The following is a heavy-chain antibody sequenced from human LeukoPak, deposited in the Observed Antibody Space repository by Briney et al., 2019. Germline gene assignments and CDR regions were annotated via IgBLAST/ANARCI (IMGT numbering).Heavy chain of an antibody. Sequence: PGRSLRLSCAASGFTFSSYGMHWVRQAPGRGLEWVAVIWYDGSNKYYADSVKGRFTISRDNSKNTLYLQMNSLRAEDTAVYYCAKERGLWFGEPPPFDYWGQGTLVTVSS. J-gene: IGHJ4*02. CDR2: IWYDGSNK. CDR3: AKERGLWFGEPPPFDY. D-gene: IGHD3-10*01. CDR1: GFTFSSYG. V-gene: IGHV3-33*06.